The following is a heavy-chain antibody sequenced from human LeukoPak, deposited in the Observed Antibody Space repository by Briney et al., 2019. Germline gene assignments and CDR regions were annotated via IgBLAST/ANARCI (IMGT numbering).Heavy chain of an antibody. CDR2: ISYDGSNK. CDR3: ARSVIAVAEVDY. D-gene: IGHD6-19*01. Sequence: PGGSLILSCAASGFTFRNYGMHWVRQAPGKGLEWVAVISYDGSNKYYADSVKGRFTISRDNSKNTLYLQMNSLRAEDTAVYYCARSVIAVAEVDYWGQGTLVTVSS. CDR1: GFTFRNYG. J-gene: IGHJ4*02. V-gene: IGHV3-30*03.